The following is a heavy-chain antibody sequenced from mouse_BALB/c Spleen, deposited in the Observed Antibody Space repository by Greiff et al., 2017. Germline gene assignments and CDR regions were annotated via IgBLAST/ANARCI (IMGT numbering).Heavy chain of an antibody. J-gene: IGHJ3*01. CDR3: ASANWEEGFAY. V-gene: IGHV1-87*01. D-gene: IGHD4-1*01. CDR2: IYPGDGDT. CDR1: GYTFTSYW. Sequence: VKLMESGAELARPGASVKLSCKASGYTFTSYWMQWVKQRPGQGLEWIGAIYPGDGDTRYIQKFKGKATLTADKSSSTAYMQLSSLASEDSAVYYCASANWEEGFAYWGQGTLVTVSA.